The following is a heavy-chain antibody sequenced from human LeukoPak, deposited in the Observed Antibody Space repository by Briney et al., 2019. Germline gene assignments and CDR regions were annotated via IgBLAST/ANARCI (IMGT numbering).Heavy chain of an antibody. V-gene: IGHV3-21*01. J-gene: IGHJ4*02. CDR1: GFTFSSYS. CDR2: ISSSSSYI. CDR3: ARDPLRFGIRFPDDY. Sequence: GGSLRLSCAASGFTFSSYSMNWVRQAPGKGLEWVSSISSSSSYIYYADSVKGRFTISRDNAKNSLYLHMNSLRAEDTGVYYCARDPLRFGIRFPDDYWGQGTLVTVSS. D-gene: IGHD3-3*01.